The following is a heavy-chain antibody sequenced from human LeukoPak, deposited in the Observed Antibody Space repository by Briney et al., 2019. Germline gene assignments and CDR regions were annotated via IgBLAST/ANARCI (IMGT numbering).Heavy chain of an antibody. CDR1: GFTFSSYS. CDR3: ARSKDCGYVY. Sequence: GGSLRLSCAASGFTFSSYSMNWVRQAPGKGLEWVSSISSSRSNIYYADSVKGRFTISRDNAKNSLYLQMNSLRAEDKAVYDCARSKDCGYVYWGQGTLVTVSS. CDR2: ISSSRSNI. D-gene: IGHD5-12*01. V-gene: IGHV3-21*01. J-gene: IGHJ4*02.